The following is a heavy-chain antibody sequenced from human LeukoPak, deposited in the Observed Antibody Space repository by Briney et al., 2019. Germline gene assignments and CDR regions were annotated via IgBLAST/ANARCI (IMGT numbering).Heavy chain of an antibody. Sequence: GGSLRLSCAASGFTFSSYSMNWVRQAPGKGLEWVSSISSSSSYIYYADSVKGRFTISRDNAKNSLYLQMNSLRAEDTAVYYCARAPSSGWSYYFDYWGQGTLVTVSS. CDR3: ARAPSSGWSYYFDY. CDR2: ISSSSSYI. V-gene: IGHV3-21*01. D-gene: IGHD6-19*01. J-gene: IGHJ4*02. CDR1: GFTFSSYS.